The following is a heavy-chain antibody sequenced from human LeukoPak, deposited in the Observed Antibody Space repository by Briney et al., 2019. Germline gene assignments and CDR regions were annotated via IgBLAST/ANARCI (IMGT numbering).Heavy chain of an antibody. CDR1: GYTFTSYD. CDR2: MNPNSGHA. J-gene: IGHJ4*02. CDR3: ARGLRGEILQTGY. V-gene: IGHV1-8*01. D-gene: IGHD3-10*01. Sequence: ASVKVSCKASGYTFTSYDIHWVRQAAGHGLEWMGWMNPNSGHAGHAQKFEARVTMTRDTSMSTAYMELSGLTSEDTAVYYCARGLRGEILQTGYWGQGTRVTVSS.